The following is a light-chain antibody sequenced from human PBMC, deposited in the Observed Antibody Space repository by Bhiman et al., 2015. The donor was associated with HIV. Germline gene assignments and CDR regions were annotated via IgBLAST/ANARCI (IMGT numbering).Light chain of an antibody. Sequence: NFMLTQPHSVSESPGKTVTISCTRSSGSIASNYVQWYQQRPGSSPTTVIYEDNQRPSGVPDRFSGSIDSSSNSASLTISGLKTEDEADYYCQSYDSSNQGVFGGGTNLTVL. J-gene: IGLJ2*01. CDR3: QSYDSSNQGV. CDR1: SGSIASNY. V-gene: IGLV6-57*01. CDR2: EDN.